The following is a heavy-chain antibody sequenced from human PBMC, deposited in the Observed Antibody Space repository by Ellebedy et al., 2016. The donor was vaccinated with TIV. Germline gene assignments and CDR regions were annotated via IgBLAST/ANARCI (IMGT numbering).Heavy chain of an antibody. V-gene: IGHV4-39*07. D-gene: IGHD2-8*01. CDR3: ARSAPLGYCTSGVCPFFDY. J-gene: IGHJ4*02. CDR2: IYYSGRT. CDR1: GGSISSSNYY. Sequence: MPGGSLRLSCTVSGGSISSSNYYWGWIRQPPGKGLEWIGSIYYSGRTYYNPSLKSRVTISVDTSKKQFYLTLTSVTAADTAVYYCARSAPLGYCTSGVCPFFDYWGQGAQVTVSS.